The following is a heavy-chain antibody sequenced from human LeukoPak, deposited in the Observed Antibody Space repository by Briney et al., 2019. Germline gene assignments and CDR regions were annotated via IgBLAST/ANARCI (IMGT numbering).Heavy chain of an antibody. CDR3: ARERCVVGACGAFDI. Sequence: GGSLRLSCAASGFIFSDYYMSWIRQAPGKGLEWVSYISTSGSTIYYADSVKGRFTISRDNAKNSLYLQMNSLRAEDTAVYYCARERCVVGACGAFDIWGQGTMATASS. V-gene: IGHV3-11*04. J-gene: IGHJ3*02. CDR2: ISTSGSTI. CDR1: GFIFSDYY. D-gene: IGHD1-26*01.